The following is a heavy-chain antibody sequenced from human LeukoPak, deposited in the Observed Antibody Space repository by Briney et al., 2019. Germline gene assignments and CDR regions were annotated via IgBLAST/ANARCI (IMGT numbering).Heavy chain of an antibody. V-gene: IGHV4-30-4*01. CDR1: GGSISRYY. Sequence: SETLSLTCTVSGGSISRYYWSWIRQPPGKGLEWIGYIYYSGSTYYNPSLKSRVTISVDTSKNQFSLKLSSVTAADTAVYYCARVGGSYYGSDYWGQGTLVTVSS. CDR3: ARVGGSYYGSDY. CDR2: IYYSGST. J-gene: IGHJ4*02. D-gene: IGHD1-26*01.